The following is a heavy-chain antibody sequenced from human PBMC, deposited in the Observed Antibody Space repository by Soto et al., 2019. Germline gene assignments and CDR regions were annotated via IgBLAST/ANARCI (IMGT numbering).Heavy chain of an antibody. D-gene: IGHD2-15*01. CDR1: GFTFNNAW. CDR3: ATGTGRTDFDY. V-gene: IGHV3-15*01. CDR2: VISKTDGGTT. J-gene: IGHJ4*02. Sequence: EVQLVESGGGLVKPGGSLRLSCAASGFTFNNAWMSWVRQTPGKGLEWVGRVISKTDGGTTDYAAPVKGRFTISRDDSKNTLFLQMNSLKTEDTAVYYCATGTGRTDFDYWGKGTLFTVSS.